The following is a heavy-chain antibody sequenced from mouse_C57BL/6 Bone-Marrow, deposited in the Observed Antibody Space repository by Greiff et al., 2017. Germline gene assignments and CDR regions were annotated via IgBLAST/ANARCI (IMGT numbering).Heavy chain of an antibody. V-gene: IGHV6-3*01. CDR3: TSDYGYAMDY. CDR1: GFTFSNYW. J-gene: IGHJ4*01. D-gene: IGHD2-4*01. Sequence: DVTLQESGGGLVQPGGSMKLSCVASGFTFSNYWMNWVRQSPEKGLEWVAQIRLKSDNYATHYAESVKGRFTISRDDSKSSVYLQMNNLRAEDTGIYYCTSDYGYAMDYWGQGTSVTVSS. CDR2: IRLKSDNYAT.